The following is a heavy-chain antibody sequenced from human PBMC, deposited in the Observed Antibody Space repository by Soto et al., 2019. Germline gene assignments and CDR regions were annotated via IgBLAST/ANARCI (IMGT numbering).Heavy chain of an antibody. CDR3: ARPSYSGSYYGAFDI. V-gene: IGHV5-10-1*01. Sequence: GESLKISCKGSGYSFTSYWISWVRQMPGKGLEWMGRIDPSDSYTNYSPSFQGHVTISADKSTSTAYLQWSSLKASDTAMYYCARPSYSGSYYGAFDIWGQGTMVTVSS. CDR2: IDPSDSYT. CDR1: GYSFTSYW. J-gene: IGHJ3*02. D-gene: IGHD1-26*01.